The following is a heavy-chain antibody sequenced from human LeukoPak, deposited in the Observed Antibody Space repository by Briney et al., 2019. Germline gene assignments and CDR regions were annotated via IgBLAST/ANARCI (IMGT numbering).Heavy chain of an antibody. CDR3: ARVAAAGTKYYFDY. V-gene: IGHV4-59*01. CDR1: GGSMNTFY. J-gene: IGHJ4*02. CDR2: IFYSGNT. D-gene: IGHD6-13*01. Sequence: SETLSLTCTVSGGSMNTFYWTWIRQPPGKGLDWIGYIFYSGNTNYNSSLKSRVTISVDTSKNQFSLKLTSVTAADTAVYYCARVAAAGTKYYFDYWGQGTLVTVSS.